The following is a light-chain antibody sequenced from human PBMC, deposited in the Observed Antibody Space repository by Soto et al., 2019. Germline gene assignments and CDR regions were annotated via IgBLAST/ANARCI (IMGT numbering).Light chain of an antibody. J-gene: IGKJ5*01. CDR1: QSVLYSSNNKNH. CDR3: QQYYSSPIA. Sequence: DIVMTQSPDSLAVSLGERATINCKSSQSVLYSSNNKNHLAWYQQKPGQPPKLLIYWASTRESGVPDRFGGGGSGTDFTFTISSLQAEDVAVYYCQQYYSSPIAFGQGTRLEI. CDR2: WAS. V-gene: IGKV4-1*01.